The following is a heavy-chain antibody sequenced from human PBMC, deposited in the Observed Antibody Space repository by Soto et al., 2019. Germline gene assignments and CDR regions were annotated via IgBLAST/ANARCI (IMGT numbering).Heavy chain of an antibody. CDR2: TYYRSKWYN. CDR3: AREGLERQFDY. D-gene: IGHD1-1*01. J-gene: IGHJ4*02. V-gene: IGHV6-1*01. Sequence: SQTLSLTCAISGDSVSSNSVVWNWIRQSPSRGLEWLGRTYYRSKWYNDYAVSVKSRITINPDTPKNQFSLQLNSVTPEDTAVYYCAREGLERQFDYWRQGTLVTVSS. CDR1: GDSVSSNSVV.